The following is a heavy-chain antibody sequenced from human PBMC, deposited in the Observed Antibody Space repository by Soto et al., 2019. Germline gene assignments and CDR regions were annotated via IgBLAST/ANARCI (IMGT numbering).Heavy chain of an antibody. D-gene: IGHD1-26*01. Sequence: QVQLVESGGGVVQPGRSLRLSCSASGFTFNSYAMHWVRQAPGKGLEWVAVMSYDGSNEYYADSVKGRFTISRDNSKNTLYLQMNCLRAEDTALYYCVRETKGAIYFDYWGQGTLVTVSS. J-gene: IGHJ4*02. CDR3: VRETKGAIYFDY. CDR1: GFTFNSYA. V-gene: IGHV3-30-3*01. CDR2: MSYDGSNE.